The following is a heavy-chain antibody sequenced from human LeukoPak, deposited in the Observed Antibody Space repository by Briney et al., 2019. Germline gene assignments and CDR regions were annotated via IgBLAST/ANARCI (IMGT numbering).Heavy chain of an antibody. V-gene: IGHV3-23*01. CDR1: GFTFSSCF. CDR3: SPYDY. Sequence: GGSLRLSCAASGFTFSSCFMSWVRQAPGKGLEWVSAISGSGSSTYYADSVKGRFTISRDNSKNTLYLQMNSLRVEDSAVYYCSPYDYWGQGTLVTVSS. CDR2: ISGSGSST. J-gene: IGHJ4*02.